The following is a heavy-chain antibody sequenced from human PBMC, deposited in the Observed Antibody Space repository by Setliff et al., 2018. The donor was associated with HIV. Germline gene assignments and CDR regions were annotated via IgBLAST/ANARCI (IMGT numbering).Heavy chain of an antibody. J-gene: IGHJ4*02. D-gene: IGHD1-1*01. V-gene: IGHV4-39*01. CDR1: GGSVSSNDYY. Sequence: SETLSLTCTVSGGSVSSNDYYWAWIRQPPGKGLEWIGNILYGGTTFYNQSLNGRVTISVDTSKNQFSLKLSSVTAADPAVYYCARPQLGWGGGAHFDYWGQGTLVTVSS. CDR2: ILYGGTT. CDR3: ARPQLGWGGGAHFDY.